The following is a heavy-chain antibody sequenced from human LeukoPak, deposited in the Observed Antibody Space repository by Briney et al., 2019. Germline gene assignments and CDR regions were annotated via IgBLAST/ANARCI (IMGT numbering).Heavy chain of an antibody. D-gene: IGHD6-13*01. CDR3: ARDMVGLAADGNWFDP. Sequence: ASVKVSCKASGYTFSIYGISWVRQAPGQGLEWMGWIATYNSKTKYAEKVQGRVTMTTDTSTTTAYMELRNLRSDDTAVYYCARDMVGLAADGNWFDPWGQGTLVTVSS. CDR2: IATYNSKT. CDR1: GYTFSIYG. V-gene: IGHV1-18*01. J-gene: IGHJ5*02.